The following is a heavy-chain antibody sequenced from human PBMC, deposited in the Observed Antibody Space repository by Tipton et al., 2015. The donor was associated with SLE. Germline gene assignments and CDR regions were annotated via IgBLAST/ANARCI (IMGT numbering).Heavy chain of an antibody. CDR3: ARDPGLGELLNNWYFDL. J-gene: IGHJ2*01. D-gene: IGHD1-7*01. CDR2: IYTSGST. CDR1: SGSISRYY. V-gene: IGHV4-4*08. Sequence: TLSLTCTVSSGSISRYYWSWIRQPPGKGLEWIGYIYTSGSTNYNPSLKSRVTISVDTSKRQLSLKLSSVTAADTAIYYCARDPGLGELLNNWYFDLWGRGTLVTVSS.